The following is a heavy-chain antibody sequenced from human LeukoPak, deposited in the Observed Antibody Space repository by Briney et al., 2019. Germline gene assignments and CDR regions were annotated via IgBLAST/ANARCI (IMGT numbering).Heavy chain of an antibody. V-gene: IGHV5-51*01. CDR2: IYPGDSDT. CDR3: ASLEIAVADPYYFDY. Sequence: GESLKISCKGSRYSFTSYWIGWVRQMPGKGLEWMGIIYPGDSDTRYSPSFQGQVTISADKSISTAYLQWGSLKASDTAMYYCASLEIAVADPYYFDYWGQGTLVTVSS. J-gene: IGHJ4*02. D-gene: IGHD6-19*01. CDR1: RYSFTSYW.